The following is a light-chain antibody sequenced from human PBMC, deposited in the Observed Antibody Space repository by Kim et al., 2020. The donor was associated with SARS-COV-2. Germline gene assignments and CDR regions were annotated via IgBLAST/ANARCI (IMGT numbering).Light chain of an antibody. V-gene: IGKV4-1*01. CDR1: QSVLYSSTNNNY. J-gene: IGKJ4*01. CDR2: WAS. Sequence: DIVMTQSPDSLAVSLGERATINCKSSQSVLYSSTNNNYLAWNQQKPGQPPKLLVYWASTRESGVPDRFSGSGSGTDFTLTISSLQAEDVAVYYCQQYYSSPLTFGGGTKVDIK. CDR3: QQYYSSPLT.